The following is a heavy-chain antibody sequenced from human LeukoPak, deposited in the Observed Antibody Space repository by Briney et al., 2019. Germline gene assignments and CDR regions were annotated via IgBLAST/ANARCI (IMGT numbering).Heavy chain of an antibody. Sequence: GASVKVSCKASGYTFSNYYMHWVRQAPGQGLEWMGMINPSGGSTSYAQKFQGRVTMTRDTSTSTVYMELSSLRYEDTAVYYCARGGRTIFGVVSDYWGQGTLVTVSS. CDR3: ARGGRTIFGVVSDY. J-gene: IGHJ4*02. CDR1: GYTFSNYY. D-gene: IGHD3-3*01. CDR2: INPSGGST. V-gene: IGHV1-46*01.